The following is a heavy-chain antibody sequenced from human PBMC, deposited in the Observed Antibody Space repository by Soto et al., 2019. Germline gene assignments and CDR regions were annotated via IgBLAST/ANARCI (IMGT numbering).Heavy chain of an antibody. D-gene: IGHD3-3*01. J-gene: IGHJ4*02. Sequence: QVQLQESGPGLVKPSQTLSLTCTVSGGSISSGGYYWSWIRHHPGKGMEWIGYIYYSGSTYYNPSLKSRVTIPVDTSKNQFALKLSSVAAADTAVYYCARDQGDFWSGVYDYWGQGTLVTVSS. CDR2: IYYSGST. V-gene: IGHV4-31*03. CDR3: ARDQGDFWSGVYDY. CDR1: GGSISSGGYY.